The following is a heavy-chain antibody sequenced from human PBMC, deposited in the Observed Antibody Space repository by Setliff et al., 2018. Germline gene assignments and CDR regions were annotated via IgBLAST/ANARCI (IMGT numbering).Heavy chain of an antibody. D-gene: IGHD6-13*01. J-gene: IGHJ4*02. CDR3: ARRGMSSSWFQGYFDY. CDR1: FFSLPARNW. Sequence: LSLPFSLSFFSLPARNWWNWVRQPPGKGLEWIGEMDHSGNTYDNPSLKSRVTISIDKSRNQFSLNLNSVTAADTAVYYCARRGMSSSWFQGYFDYWGQGTLVTVSS. CDR2: MDHSGNT. V-gene: IGHV4-4*02.